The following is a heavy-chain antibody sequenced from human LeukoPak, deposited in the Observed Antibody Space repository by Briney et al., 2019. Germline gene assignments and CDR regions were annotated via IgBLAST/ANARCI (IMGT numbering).Heavy chain of an antibody. CDR2: IYSSGII. J-gene: IGHJ4*02. CDR3: ARDTGKSGYPDY. Sequence: SGTLSLTCTVSGGSISSYYWSWIRQPAGKAPEGIGRIYSSGIINYNPSLKSRVTMSLDNSKNQLSLKLSYVTAADTAVYYCARDTGKSGYPDYWGQGTLVTVSS. D-gene: IGHD3-3*01. CDR1: GGSISSYY. V-gene: IGHV4-4*07.